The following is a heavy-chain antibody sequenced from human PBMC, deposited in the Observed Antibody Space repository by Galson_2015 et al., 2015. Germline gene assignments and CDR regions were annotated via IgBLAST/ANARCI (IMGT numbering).Heavy chain of an antibody. CDR2: TYYRSKWYY. J-gene: IGHJ3*01. Sequence: CAISGDSVSSNTATWNWIRQSPSRGLEWLGRTYYRSKWYYDYAVSVQSRITINPNTSKNQFSLQLTSVTPEDTAVYYCASGFHLWGQGTVVTVSS. CDR3: ASGFHL. V-gene: IGHV6-1*01. CDR1: GDSVSSNTAT.